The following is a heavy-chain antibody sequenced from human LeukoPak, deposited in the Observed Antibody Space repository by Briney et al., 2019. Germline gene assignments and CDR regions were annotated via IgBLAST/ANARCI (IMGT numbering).Heavy chain of an antibody. CDR3: ARGGPFHGSGSYLYWLDP. J-gene: IGHJ5*02. CDR1: GGSFSGYY. Sequence: PSETLSLTCAVYGGSFSGYYWSWIRQPPGKGLEWIGEINHSGSTNYNPSLKSRVTISVDTSKDQFSLKLSSVTAADTAVYYCARGGPFHGSGSYLYWLDPWGQGTLVTVSS. D-gene: IGHD3-10*01. V-gene: IGHV4-34*01. CDR2: INHSGST.